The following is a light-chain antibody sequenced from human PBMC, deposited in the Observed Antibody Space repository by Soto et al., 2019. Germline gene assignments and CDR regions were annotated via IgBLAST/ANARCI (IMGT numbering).Light chain of an antibody. CDR3: QQYVYLP. CDR1: QDISNY. Sequence: DIQMTQSPSSLSVSVGDRVTITCQASQDISNYFNWYQQKPVKAPKLLIYDAPNVEAGVPSRFSGSESGTDFTFTISSLQPEPIATYYCQQYVYLPFGGGTKVEF. CDR2: DAP. V-gene: IGKV1-33*01. J-gene: IGKJ4*01.